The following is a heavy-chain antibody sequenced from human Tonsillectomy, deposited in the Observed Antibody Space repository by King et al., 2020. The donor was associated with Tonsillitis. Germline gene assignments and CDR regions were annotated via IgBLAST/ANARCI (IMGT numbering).Heavy chain of an antibody. J-gene: IGHJ4*02. CDR1: GFTFSDYY. Sequence: HVQLVESGGGLVKPGGSLRLSCEASGFTFSDYYMSWIRQAPGKGLDWVSHISSTGVMIYYADSVKGRFTISRDNAKNSVYLQMDSLRVDDTAVYYCAKVPRFWGQGTLVTVSS. CDR3: AKVPRF. V-gene: IGHV3-11*01. D-gene: IGHD3-16*01. CDR2: ISSTGVMI.